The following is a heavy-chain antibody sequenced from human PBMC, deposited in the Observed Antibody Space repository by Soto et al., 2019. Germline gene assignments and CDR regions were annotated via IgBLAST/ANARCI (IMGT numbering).Heavy chain of an antibody. CDR3: ATGFLGLCTGGNCPLDY. CDR1: GFTFSRQA. D-gene: IGHD2-15*01. J-gene: IGHJ4*02. Sequence: QVQLVESGGGVVQPERSLRLSCAASGFTFSRQAMHWVRQAPGRGLEWVAVIWYHGIDKYYADSVKGRFTISRDNSKNTVYLQMNSLRGEDTAVCYCATGFLGLCTGGNCPLDYWGQGTLVTVSS. V-gene: IGHV3-33*01. CDR2: IWYHGIDK.